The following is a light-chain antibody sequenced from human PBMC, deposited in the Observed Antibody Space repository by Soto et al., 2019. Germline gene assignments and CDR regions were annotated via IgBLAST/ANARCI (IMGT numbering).Light chain of an antibody. V-gene: IGLV2-14*01. Sequence: QSVLTQPASVSGSPGQSITISCTGTSSDVGGYNYVSWYQHHPGKAPKFIIYEVTNRPSGVSNRFSGSKSGNTASLTISGLQAEEEADYYCSSYTIRSTLVFGGATQLTAL. J-gene: IGLJ3*02. CDR3: SSYTIRSTLV. CDR1: SSDVGGYNY. CDR2: EVT.